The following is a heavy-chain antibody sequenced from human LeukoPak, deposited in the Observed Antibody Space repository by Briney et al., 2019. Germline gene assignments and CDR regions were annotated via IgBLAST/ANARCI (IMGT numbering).Heavy chain of an antibody. CDR3: VRGPSSGWFLSQFDY. CDR2: INPNSGGT. D-gene: IGHD6-19*01. J-gene: IGHJ4*02. V-gene: IGHV1-2*02. CDR1: GYTFTGYY. Sequence: ASVKVSCKASGYTFTGYYMHWVRQAPGQGLEWMGWINPNSGGTDYAQRFQGRVTMTRDTSISTAYMELSRLRSDDTAVYYCVRGPSSGWFLSQFDYWGQGTLVTVSS.